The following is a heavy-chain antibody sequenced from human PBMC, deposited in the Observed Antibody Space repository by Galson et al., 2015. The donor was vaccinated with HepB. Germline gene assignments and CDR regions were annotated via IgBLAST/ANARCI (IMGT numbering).Heavy chain of an antibody. CDR2: ISYDGSNK. CDR3: AKDRGGHDYSLYYFDY. Sequence: SLRLSCAASGFTFSSYGMHWVRQAPGKGLEWVAVISYDGSNKYYADSVKGRFTISRDNSKNTLYLQMNSLRAEDTAVYYCAKDRGGHDYSLYYFDYWGQGTLVTVSS. D-gene: IGHD2-15*01. J-gene: IGHJ4*02. CDR1: GFTFSSYG. V-gene: IGHV3-30*18.